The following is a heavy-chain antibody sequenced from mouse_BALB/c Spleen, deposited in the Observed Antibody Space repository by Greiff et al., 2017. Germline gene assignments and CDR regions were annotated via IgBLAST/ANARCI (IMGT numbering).Heavy chain of an antibody. CDR2: IDPETGGT. CDR3: TIYPGFAY. J-gene: IGHJ3*01. Sequence: LVESGAELVRPGASVTLSCKASGYTFTDYEMHWVKQTPVHGLEWIGAIDPETGGTAYNQKFKGKATLTADKSSSTAYMELRSLTSEDSAVYYCTIYPGFAYWGQGTLVTVSA. V-gene: IGHV1-15*01. CDR1: GYTFTDYE.